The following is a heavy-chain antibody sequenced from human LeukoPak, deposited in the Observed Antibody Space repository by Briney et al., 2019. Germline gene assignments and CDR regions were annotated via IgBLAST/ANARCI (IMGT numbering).Heavy chain of an antibody. CDR1: GFTFSSYA. Sequence: GGSLRLSCAASGFTFSSYAMSWVRQAPGKGLEWVSGISGRGGSTYYADSVKGRFTISRDNSKNTLYLQMNSLGAEDTALYYCAKDLPSGGGSDYWGQGTLVTVSS. D-gene: IGHD1-14*01. J-gene: IGHJ4*02. V-gene: IGHV3-23*01. CDR2: ISGRGGST. CDR3: AKDLPSGGGSDY.